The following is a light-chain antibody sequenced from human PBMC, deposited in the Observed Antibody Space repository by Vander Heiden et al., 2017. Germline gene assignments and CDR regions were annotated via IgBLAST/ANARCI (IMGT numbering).Light chain of an antibody. CDR3: RQRDSTPGT. J-gene: IGKJ1*01. CDR1: QSISSY. V-gene: IGKV1-39*01. CDR2: AAS. Sequence: DIQMTQSPSSLSASVGDRVTITCRASQSISSYFNWYQQKPVKAPKLLLYAASSSQSAVTSRFSGSGSWRAFTLTIISRLPEDFATYYCRQRDSTPGTFGPGTKVEIK.